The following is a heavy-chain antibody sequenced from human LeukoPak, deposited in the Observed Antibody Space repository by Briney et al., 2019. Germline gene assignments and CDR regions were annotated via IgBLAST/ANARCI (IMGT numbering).Heavy chain of an antibody. V-gene: IGHV4-34*01. CDR1: GGSFNSYY. J-gene: IGHJ4*02. CDR2: INHSGNT. CDR3: ARFDRGGFWSSFESGDY. D-gene: IGHD3-3*01. Sequence: PSETLSLTCAVYGGSFNSYYWNWIRQPPGKGLEWIGEINHSGNTNYNPSLENRVTISVDTSKNQFSLNLNSVTAADTAVYFCARFDRGGFWSSFESGDYWGQGTLVTVSS.